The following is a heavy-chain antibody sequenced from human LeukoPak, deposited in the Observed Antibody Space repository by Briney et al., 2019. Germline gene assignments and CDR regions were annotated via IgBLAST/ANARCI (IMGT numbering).Heavy chain of an antibody. J-gene: IGHJ4*02. CDR2: INSDGSST. CDR1: GFTFSSYW. D-gene: IGHD6-13*01. CDR3: ARVIAAAEDFDY. V-gene: IGHV3-74*01. Sequence: GGSLRLSCAASGFTFSSYWMHWVRQAPGKGLVWVSRINSDGSSTSYADSVKGRFTISRDNAKNTLYLQMNSLRAEDTDVYYCARVIAAAEDFDYWGQGTLVTVSS.